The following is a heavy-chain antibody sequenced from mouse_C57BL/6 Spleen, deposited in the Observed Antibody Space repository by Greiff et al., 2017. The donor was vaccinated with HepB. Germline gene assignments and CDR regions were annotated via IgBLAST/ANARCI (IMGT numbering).Heavy chain of an antibody. J-gene: IGHJ1*03. Sequence: VQLQQSGAELVRPGASVTLSCKASGYTFTDYEMHWVKQTPVHGLEWIGAIDPETGGPAYNQKFKGKAILTADKSSSTAYMELRSLTSEDSAVYYCTGLITTVVARYFDVWGTGTTVTVSS. CDR2: IDPETGGP. V-gene: IGHV1-15*01. D-gene: IGHD1-1*01. CDR1: GYTFTDYE. CDR3: TGLITTVVARYFDV.